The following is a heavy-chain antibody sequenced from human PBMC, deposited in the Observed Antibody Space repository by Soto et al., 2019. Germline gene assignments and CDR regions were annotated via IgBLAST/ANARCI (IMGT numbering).Heavy chain of an antibody. CDR3: ASSDYGSGNWMYYYYYGMDV. D-gene: IGHD3-10*01. V-gene: IGHV4-59*01. CDR1: GGSISSYY. Sequence: SETLSLTCTVSGGSISSYYWSWIRQPPGKGLEWIGYIYYSGSTNYNPSLKSRVTISVDTSKNQFSLKLSSVTAADTAVYYCASSDYGSGNWMYYYYYGMDVWGQGTTVT. J-gene: IGHJ6*02. CDR2: IYYSGST.